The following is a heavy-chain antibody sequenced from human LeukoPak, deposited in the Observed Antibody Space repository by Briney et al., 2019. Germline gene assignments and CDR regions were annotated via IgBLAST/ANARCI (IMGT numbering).Heavy chain of an antibody. Sequence: GGSLRLSCAASGFTVSSYMSWVRQAPGKGLEWLSAISSSGDTYYADSVRGRFTISRDNSKNTLYLQMNRLRAEDTAVYYCAKDAVGGTAYYFDCWGQGTLVSVSS. V-gene: IGHV3-23*01. CDR1: GFTVSSY. J-gene: IGHJ4*02. CDR3: AKDAVGGTAYYFDC. D-gene: IGHD1-26*01. CDR2: ISSSGDT.